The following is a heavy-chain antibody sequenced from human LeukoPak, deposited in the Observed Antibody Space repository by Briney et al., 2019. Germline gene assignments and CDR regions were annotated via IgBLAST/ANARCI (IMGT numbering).Heavy chain of an antibody. D-gene: IGHD3-10*01. V-gene: IGHV3-21*01. CDR3: ARDSLWFGELLDY. J-gene: IGHJ4*02. Sequence: GGSLRLSCAASGFTFSSYNMNWVRQAPGKGLEWVSSISSSSSYIYYADSVKGRFTISRDNAKNSLYLQTNSLRAEDTAVYYCARDSLWFGELLDYWGQGTLVTVSS. CDR2: ISSSSSYI. CDR1: GFTFSSYN.